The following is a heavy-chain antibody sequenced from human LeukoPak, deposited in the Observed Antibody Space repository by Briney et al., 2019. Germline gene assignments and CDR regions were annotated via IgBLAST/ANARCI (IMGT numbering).Heavy chain of an antibody. D-gene: IGHD2/OR15-2a*01. CDR3: ARDWFHAIDY. Sequence: GGSLRLSCAASGFTFSTYGMHWVRQAPGKGLEWVAFIRYDGSNKYYADSVKGRFTISRDNAKNTLYLQMNSLRAEDTAVYYCARDWFHAIDYWGQGTLVTVSS. V-gene: IGHV3-30*02. CDR1: GFTFSTYG. CDR2: IRYDGSNK. J-gene: IGHJ4*02.